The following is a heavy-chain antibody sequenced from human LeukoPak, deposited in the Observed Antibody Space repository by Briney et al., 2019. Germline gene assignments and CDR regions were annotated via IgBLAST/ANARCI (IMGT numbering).Heavy chain of an antibody. D-gene: IGHD3-16*02. J-gene: IGHJ4*01. CDR1: GGTFSSYA. CDR3: AREVDYDYVWGSYRYNPPLDY. CDR2: IIPIFGTA. V-gene: IGHV1-69*05. Sequence: ASVKVSCKASGGTFSSYAISWVRQAPGQGLEWMGRIIPIFGTANYAQKFQGRVTITTDESTSTAYMELSSLRSEDTAVYYCAREVDYDYVWGSYRYNPPLDYWGQEPWSPSPQ.